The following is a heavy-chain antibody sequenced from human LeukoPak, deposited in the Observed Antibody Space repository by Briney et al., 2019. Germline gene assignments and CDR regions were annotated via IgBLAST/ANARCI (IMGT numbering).Heavy chain of an antibody. Sequence: GGSLRLSCAASGFTFDDHGMSWVRQVPGKGLEWVSSIYWNGDFTTYAESVKGRFTISRDNAKTSLYLQMNSLRVEATAFYYCTRLSGIVVAGAFDYWGQGNLVTVSS. CDR1: GFTFDDHG. V-gene: IGHV3-20*04. CDR3: TRLSGIVVAGAFDY. J-gene: IGHJ4*02. CDR2: IYWNGDFT. D-gene: IGHD6-19*01.